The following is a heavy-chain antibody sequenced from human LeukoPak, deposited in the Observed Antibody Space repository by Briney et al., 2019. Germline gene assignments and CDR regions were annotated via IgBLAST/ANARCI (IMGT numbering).Heavy chain of an antibody. CDR2: INPNSGGT. J-gene: IGHJ5*02. V-gene: IGHV1-2*02. D-gene: IGHD6-13*01. CDR3: ARSASEAAAGEDWFDP. CDR1: GYTFTGYY. Sequence: ASVKVSCKASGYTFTGYYMHWVRQAPGQGLEWMGWINPNSGGTNFAQKFQGRVTMTRDTSISTAYMELSRLRSDDTAVYYCARSASEAAAGEDWFDPWGQGTLVTVSS.